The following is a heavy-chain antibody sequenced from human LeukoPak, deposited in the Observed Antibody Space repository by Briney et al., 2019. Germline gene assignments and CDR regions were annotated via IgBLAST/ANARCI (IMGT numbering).Heavy chain of an antibody. V-gene: IGHV4-59*01. Sequence: SETLSLTCAVYGGSFSSYYWSWIRQPPGKGLEWIGYIYYSGSTNYNPSLKSRVTISVDTSKNQFSLKLSSVTAADTAVYYCASADSSGYYFDYWGQGTLVTVSS. CDR1: GGSFSSYY. CDR3: ASADSSGYYFDY. J-gene: IGHJ4*02. CDR2: IYYSGST. D-gene: IGHD3-22*01.